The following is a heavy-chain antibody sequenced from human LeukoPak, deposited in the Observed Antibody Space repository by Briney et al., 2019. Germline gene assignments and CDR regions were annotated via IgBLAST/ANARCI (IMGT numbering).Heavy chain of an antibody. D-gene: IGHD3-10*01. Sequence: ASVKVSCKASGYTFTSYGISWVRQAPGQGLEWMGWINTNNRKPTYAQGFTGRFVFSLDTSVSTAYLQINSLKAEDTAVYFCARNNADGEGRLGDWGQGTLVTVSS. J-gene: IGHJ4*02. CDR3: ARNNADGEGRLGD. V-gene: IGHV7-4-1*02. CDR1: GYTFTSYG. CDR2: INTNNRKP.